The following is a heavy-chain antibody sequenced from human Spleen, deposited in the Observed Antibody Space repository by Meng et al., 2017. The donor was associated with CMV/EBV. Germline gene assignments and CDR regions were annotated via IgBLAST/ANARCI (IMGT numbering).Heavy chain of an antibody. CDR1: GSTFINHA. D-gene: IGHD3-10*01. CDR3: ARDYYGSGSYRFDY. Sequence: KASGSTFINHAMDWVRQAPGQGLAWMGWINTNTGNPTYAQGFPGRFVFSLDTSVSTAYLQISSLKAEDTAVYYCARDYYGSGSYRFDYWGQGTLVTVSS. J-gene: IGHJ4*02. V-gene: IGHV7-4-1*02. CDR2: INTNTGNP.